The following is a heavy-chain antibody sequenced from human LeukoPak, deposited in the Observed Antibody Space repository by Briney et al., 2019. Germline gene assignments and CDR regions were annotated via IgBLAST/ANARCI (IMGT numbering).Heavy chain of an antibody. Sequence: ASVKVSCKVSGYTLIELSMHWVRQAPGKGLEWMGGFDPEDAETLYAQKFQGRVTMTRDTSISTAYMELSRLRSDDTAVYYCARDRGFYGLYYYMDVWGKGTTVTVSS. CDR1: GYTLIELS. CDR2: FDPEDAET. CDR3: ARDRGFYGLYYYMDV. D-gene: IGHD2/OR15-2a*01. V-gene: IGHV1-24*01. J-gene: IGHJ6*03.